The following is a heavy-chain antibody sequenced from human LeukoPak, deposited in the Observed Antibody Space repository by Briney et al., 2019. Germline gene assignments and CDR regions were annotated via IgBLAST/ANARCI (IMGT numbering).Heavy chain of an antibody. D-gene: IGHD2-2*02. CDR1: GYTFTSYD. Sequence: ASVKVSCKASGYTFTSYDINWVRQATGQGLEWMGWMNPNSGNTGYAQKFQGRVTMTRNTSISTAYMELSSLRSEDTAVYYCARDGSYCSSTSCYTTGGWFDPWGQGTLVTVSS. V-gene: IGHV1-8*01. CDR2: MNPNSGNT. J-gene: IGHJ5*02. CDR3: ARDGSYCSSTSCYTTGGWFDP.